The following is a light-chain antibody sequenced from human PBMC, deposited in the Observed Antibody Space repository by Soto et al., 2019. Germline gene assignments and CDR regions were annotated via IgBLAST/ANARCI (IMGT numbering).Light chain of an antibody. J-gene: IGLJ2*01. CDR3: QSYNSSLSAVV. CDR2: VNS. CDR1: SSNIGAGYD. V-gene: IGLV1-40*01. Sequence: QSVLTQPPSVSGAPGQRVTISCTGSSSNIGAGYDVHWYQQLPGTAPKLLIYVNSNRPSGVPDRFSGSKSGTSASLAITGLQAEDEADYYCQSYNSSLSAVVFGGGTKVTVL.